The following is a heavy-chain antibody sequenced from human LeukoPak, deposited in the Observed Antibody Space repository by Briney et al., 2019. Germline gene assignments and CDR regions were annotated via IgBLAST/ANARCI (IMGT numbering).Heavy chain of an antibody. CDR2: IKQDGSEK. CDR3: AREYRGSDCTDGVCYINWFDP. V-gene: IGHV3-7*01. CDR1: GFTFSSYW. J-gene: IGHJ5*02. D-gene: IGHD2-8*01. Sequence: GGSLRLSCAASGFTFSSYWMIWVRQAPGKGLEGVANIKQDGSEKYYVDSVKGRFTISRDNAKNSLYLQMNSLRAEDTAVYYCAREYRGSDCTDGVCYINWFDPWGQGTLVTVSS.